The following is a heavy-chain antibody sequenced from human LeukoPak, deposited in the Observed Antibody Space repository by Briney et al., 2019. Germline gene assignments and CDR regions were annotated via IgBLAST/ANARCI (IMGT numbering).Heavy chain of an antibody. D-gene: IGHD2-15*01. Sequence: AETLSLTCTVSGGSISSSSYYWGWIRQPPGKGLEWIGSIYYSGSTYYNPSLKSRVTISVDTSKNQFSLKLSSVTAADTAVSYCARGVVAATTGYNWFDPWGQGTLVTVSS. CDR2: IYYSGST. CDR1: GGSISSSSYY. J-gene: IGHJ5*02. V-gene: IGHV4-39*01. CDR3: ARGVVAATTGYNWFDP.